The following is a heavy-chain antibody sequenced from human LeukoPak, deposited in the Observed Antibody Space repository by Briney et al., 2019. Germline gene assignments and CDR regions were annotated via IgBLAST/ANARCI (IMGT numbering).Heavy chain of an antibody. Sequence: GGSLRLSCVASGFTFSNHWMSWVRQAPGKGLEWVANINRDGSEIYYLDSVKGRFTFSRDNAKNSLFLQMNILRAEDTAVYYCARGTKTYRGLFDYSGQGTLATVSS. CDR2: INRDGSEI. CDR1: GFTFSNHW. J-gene: IGHJ4*02. D-gene: IGHD2-8*01. V-gene: IGHV3-7*01. CDR3: ARGTKTYRGLFDY.